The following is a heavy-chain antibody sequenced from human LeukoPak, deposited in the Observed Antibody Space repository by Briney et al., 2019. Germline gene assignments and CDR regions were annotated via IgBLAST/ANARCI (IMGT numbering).Heavy chain of an antibody. J-gene: IGHJ6*03. CDR1: GGSISSYY. Sequence: SETLSLTCTVSGGSISSYYRSWIRQPAGKGLEWIGRIYTSGSTNYNPSLKSRVTMSVDTSKNQFSLKLSSVTAADTAVYYCARGVSYYYDSSGYYYGGVGYYYYYYMDVWGKGTTVAVSS. D-gene: IGHD3-22*01. CDR3: ARGVSYYYDSSGYYYGGVGYYYYYYMDV. V-gene: IGHV4-4*07. CDR2: IYTSGST.